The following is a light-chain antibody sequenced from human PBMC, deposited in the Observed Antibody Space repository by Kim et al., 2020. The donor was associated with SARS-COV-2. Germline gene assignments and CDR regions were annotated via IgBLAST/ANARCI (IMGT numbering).Light chain of an antibody. Sequence: VSVGDRVTITCRASQSITDTLAWYQRRPWRVPRLLFSAASAFQSGVPSRFGGSGSGTDFALAISSLQPEDVATYYCQKYNSAPWTFEQGAKVDI. V-gene: IGKV1-27*01. CDR1: QSITDT. J-gene: IGKJ1*01. CDR3: QKYNSAPWT. CDR2: AAS.